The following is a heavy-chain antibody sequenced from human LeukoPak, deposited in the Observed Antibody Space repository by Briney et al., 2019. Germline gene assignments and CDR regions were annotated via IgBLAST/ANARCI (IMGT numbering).Heavy chain of an antibody. CDR2: INDSGGRT. D-gene: IGHD3-22*01. Sequence: GGSLRLSCAASGFTFSNYAMNWVRQAPGKGLEWVSPINDSGGRTFYADSLKGRFTISRDNSKKMLYLQMNSLRAEDTAVYYCAKDPYYYDGSGYYYEYFLHWGQGTLVTVSS. CDR3: AKDPYYYDGSGYYYEYFLH. CDR1: GFTFSNYA. V-gene: IGHV3-23*01. J-gene: IGHJ1*01.